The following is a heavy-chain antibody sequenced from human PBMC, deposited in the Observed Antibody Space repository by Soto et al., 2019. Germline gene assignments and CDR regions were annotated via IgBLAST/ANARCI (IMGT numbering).Heavy chain of an antibody. CDR3: ARAGYTSFAVFRFDI. V-gene: IGHV4-30-4*08. D-gene: IGHD3-16*02. Sequence: KPSETLSLTCTVSGGSISSGGYYWSWIRQPPGKGLEWIGYIYYSGSTYYNPSLKSRVTISVDTSKNQFSLKLSSVSAADTAVDYCARAGYTSFAVFRFDIWGQGTMVTVSS. CDR2: IYYSGST. J-gene: IGHJ3*02. CDR1: GGSISSGGYY.